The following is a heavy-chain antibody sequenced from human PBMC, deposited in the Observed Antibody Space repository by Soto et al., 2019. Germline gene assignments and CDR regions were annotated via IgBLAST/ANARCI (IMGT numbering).Heavy chain of an antibody. CDR2: IYHSGTT. CDR3: ARVHKEELVTVPAAHYYH. J-gene: IGHJ5*02. Sequence: QVQLQESGPRLVKPSETLSLTCTVSGGSLSSFYWGWIRRPPGKGLEWIGYIYHSGTTKYNSSLKSRVTMSVDSSKNEFSLKLTSVTAADTAVYYCARVHKEELVTVPAAHYYHWGHGTLVTVAS. V-gene: IGHV4-59*01. CDR1: GGSLSSFY. D-gene: IGHD2-2*01.